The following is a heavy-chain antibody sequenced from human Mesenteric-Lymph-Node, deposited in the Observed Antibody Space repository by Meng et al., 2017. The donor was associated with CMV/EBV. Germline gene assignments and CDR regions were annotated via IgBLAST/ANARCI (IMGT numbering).Heavy chain of an antibody. V-gene: IGHV3-30*04. CDR1: SYA. CDR3: AREYHYDFWSGYQRPYYFDY. J-gene: IGHJ4*02. CDR2: ISYDGSNK. D-gene: IGHD3-3*01. Sequence: SYAMHWVRQAPGKGLEWMAVISYDGSNKYYADSVKGRFTVSRDNSKNTLYLQMNSLRAEDTAVYYCAREYHYDFWSGYQRPYYFDYWGQGTLVTVSS.